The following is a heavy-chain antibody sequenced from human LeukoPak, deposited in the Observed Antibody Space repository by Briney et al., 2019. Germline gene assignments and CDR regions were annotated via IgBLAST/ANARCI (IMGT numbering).Heavy chain of an antibody. V-gene: IGHV4-4*07. CDR2: IYISGST. CDR1: GGSISSDY. J-gene: IGHJ3*02. CDR3: ARVSYYGSGNFYKSDAFDI. Sequence: SGTLSLTCTVSGGSISSDYWSWIRQPAGKGLEWIGRIYISGSTNYNPSLKSRVTMSVDTSKNQFSLKLSSVTAADTAVYYCARVSYYGSGNFYKSDAFDIWGQGTMVTVSS. D-gene: IGHD3-10*01.